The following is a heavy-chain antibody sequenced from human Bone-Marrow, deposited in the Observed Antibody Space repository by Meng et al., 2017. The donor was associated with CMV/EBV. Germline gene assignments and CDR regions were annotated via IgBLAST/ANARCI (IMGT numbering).Heavy chain of an antibody. D-gene: IGHD2-21*02. CDR3: ARGGGSDFREFYQN. Sequence: GESLKISCAASGFTFDDHGMAWARQVPGKGLEWVSGINWSGTSTGYADSVKGRVTISRDNAKNSVFLQMTSLRAEDSALYFCARGGGSDFREFYQNWGQGHLVTVSS. J-gene: IGHJ1*01. CDR1: GFTFDDHG. V-gene: IGHV3-20*04. CDR2: INWSGTST.